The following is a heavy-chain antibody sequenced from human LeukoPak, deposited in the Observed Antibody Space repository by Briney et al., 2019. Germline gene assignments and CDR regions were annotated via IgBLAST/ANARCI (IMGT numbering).Heavy chain of an antibody. D-gene: IGHD2-15*01. J-gene: IGHJ3*02. CDR1: GDTFTNYG. CDR3: ARGRYCSGGSCSSGAFDN. CDR2: SSAHNGNT. V-gene: IGHV1-18*01. Sequence: ASVKVSCKASGDTFTNYGISWVRQAPGQGLEWMGWSSAHNGNTDYAQKVQGRVTMATDTSTSTAYMELRSLRSDDTAVYYCARGRYCSGGSCSSGAFDNWGQGTMATVSS.